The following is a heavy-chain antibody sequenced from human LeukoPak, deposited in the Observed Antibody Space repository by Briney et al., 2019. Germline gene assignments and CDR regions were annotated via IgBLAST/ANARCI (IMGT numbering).Heavy chain of an antibody. V-gene: IGHV3-33*01. D-gene: IGHD1-26*01. Sequence: PGGSLRLSCAASGFTFRSHGMHWVRQAPGKGLEWVAFIWYDGSNKYYTDSVKGRFTISRDNSKNTLYLQMNSLRAEDTAVYYCAGDRATSYFDYWGQGALVTIPS. CDR2: IWYDGSNK. CDR1: GFTFRSHG. J-gene: IGHJ4*02. CDR3: AGDRATSYFDY.